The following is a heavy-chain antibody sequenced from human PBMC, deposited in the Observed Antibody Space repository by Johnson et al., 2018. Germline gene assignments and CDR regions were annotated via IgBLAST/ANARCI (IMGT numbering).Heavy chain of an antibody. CDR1: GGSINSYY. V-gene: IGHV4-59*01. CDR3: ARLPHYYWGMDV. CDR2: IHYPGST. Sequence: QVQLQESGPGLVKPTETLSLTCNVSGGSINSYYWSWIRQPPGKGLEWIGYIHYPGSTNYKSSLKSRVTISVDRSKSQSSLKLSSVTAAAPPVYYCARLPHYYWGMDVWGQGTTVTVSS. J-gene: IGHJ6*02.